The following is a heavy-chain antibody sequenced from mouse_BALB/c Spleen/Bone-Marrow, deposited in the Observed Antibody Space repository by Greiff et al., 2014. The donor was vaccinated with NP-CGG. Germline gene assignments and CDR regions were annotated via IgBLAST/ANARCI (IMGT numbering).Heavy chain of an antibody. D-gene: IGHD2-2*01. V-gene: IGHV1S81*02. J-gene: IGHJ3*01. Sequence: QVQLQQSGAELVKPGASVKLSCKASGYTFTSYWMHWVKQRPGQGLEWIGEINPSNGRTNYNEKFKSKATLTVDKSSSTAYMQLSSLTSEDSAVYYCARSGYDGFAYWSQGTLVTVSA. CDR1: GYTFTSYW. CDR3: ARSGYDGFAY. CDR2: INPSNGRT.